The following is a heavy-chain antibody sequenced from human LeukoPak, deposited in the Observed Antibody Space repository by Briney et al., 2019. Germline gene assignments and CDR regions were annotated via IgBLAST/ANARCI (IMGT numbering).Heavy chain of an antibody. CDR3: AREMATKAYVIDY. CDR1: GYTFTSYD. CDR2: MNPNSGNT. J-gene: IGHJ4*02. Sequence: GASVKVSCKASGYTFTSYDINWVRQATGQGLEWTGWMNPNSGNTGYAQKFQGRVTMTRNTSINTAYMELSSLRSEDTAVYYCAREMATKAYVIDYWGQGTLVTVSS. V-gene: IGHV1-8*01. D-gene: IGHD5-24*01.